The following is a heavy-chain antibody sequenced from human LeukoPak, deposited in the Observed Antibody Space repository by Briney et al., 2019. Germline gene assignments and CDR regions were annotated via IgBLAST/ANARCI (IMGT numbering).Heavy chain of an antibody. CDR2: IYYSGST. J-gene: IGHJ4*02. CDR1: GGSISSYY. CDR3: ARDYCDILTGYSNFDY. V-gene: IGHV4-59*01. D-gene: IGHD3-9*01. Sequence: PSETLSLTCTVSGGSISSYYWSWIRQPPGKGLEWVGYIYYSGSTNYNPSLKSRVTISVDTSKNQFSLKLSSVTDADTAVYYGARDYCDILTGYSNFDYWGQGTLVTVSS.